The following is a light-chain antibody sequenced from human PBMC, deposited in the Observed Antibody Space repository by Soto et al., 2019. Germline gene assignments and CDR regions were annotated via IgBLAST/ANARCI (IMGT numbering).Light chain of an antibody. Sequence: EIVLTQSPGTLSLSPGERATLSCRASRSVSSGYLAWYQQKPGRAPGLLIYGVSNRATDIPDRFSGSGSGRDFTLTISRLEPDDSAVYYCQQYGSSPYNFAQGTKLEI. CDR1: RSVSSGY. V-gene: IGKV3-20*01. CDR2: GVS. CDR3: QQYGSSPYN. J-gene: IGKJ2*01.